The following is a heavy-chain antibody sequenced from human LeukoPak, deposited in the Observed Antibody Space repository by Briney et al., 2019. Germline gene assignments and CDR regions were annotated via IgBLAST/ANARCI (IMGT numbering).Heavy chain of an antibody. CDR3: ARVPEYMDLLILYSTTPDY. CDR1: GFTFSSYT. CDR2: ITSDSSI. D-gene: IGHD3-9*01. Sequence: GGSLRLSCAASGFTFSSYTMSWVRQAPGKGLEWVSSITSDSSIHYADSVKGRFTISRDNAKNSLYLQMNGLRVDDTAVYYCARVPEYMDLLILYSTTPDYWGQGTLVTVSS. J-gene: IGHJ4*02. V-gene: IGHV3-21*01.